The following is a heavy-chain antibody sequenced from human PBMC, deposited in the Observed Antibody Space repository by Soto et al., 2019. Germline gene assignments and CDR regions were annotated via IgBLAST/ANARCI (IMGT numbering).Heavy chain of an antibody. CDR2: INHSGST. D-gene: IGHD3-3*01. J-gene: IGHJ6*02. CDR1: GGSFSGYY. Sequence: PSETLSLTCAVNGGSFSGYYWTWLRQPPGKGLEWIGEINHSGSTDYNPALKSRVMMSVDTSKNQFSLRVSSVTAADTAVYYCARARFDSWSHIYYGLDVWGQGTTVTVSS. CDR3: ARARFDSWSHIYYGLDV. V-gene: IGHV4-34*01.